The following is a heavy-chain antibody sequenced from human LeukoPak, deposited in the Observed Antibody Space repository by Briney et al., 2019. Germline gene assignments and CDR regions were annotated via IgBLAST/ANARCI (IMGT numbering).Heavy chain of an antibody. CDR3: ARDLYSSSWYVGGSAFDI. CDR2: ISWNSGSI. CDR1: GFTFDDYA. Sequence: PGGSLRLSCAASGFTFDDYAMHWVRQAPGKGLEWVSGISWNSGSIGYADSVKGRFTISRDNAKNSLYLQMNSLRAEDTAVYYCARDLYSSSWYVGGSAFDIWGQGTMVTVSS. D-gene: IGHD6-13*01. J-gene: IGHJ3*02. V-gene: IGHV3-9*01.